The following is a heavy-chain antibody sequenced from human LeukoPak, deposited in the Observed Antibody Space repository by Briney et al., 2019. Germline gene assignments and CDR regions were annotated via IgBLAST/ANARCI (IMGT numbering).Heavy chain of an antibody. V-gene: IGHV3-48*02. Sequence: GGSLRLSCAASGFTFSSYSMNWVRQAPGKGLEWVSYITSSGGTKYYADSVKGRFTISRDNAQNSLYLQMNSLRDEDTAVYYCARGKDGYNPNRFDPWGQGTLVTVSS. D-gene: IGHD5-24*01. CDR1: GFTFSSYS. CDR3: ARGKDGYNPNRFDP. J-gene: IGHJ5*02. CDR2: ITSSGGTK.